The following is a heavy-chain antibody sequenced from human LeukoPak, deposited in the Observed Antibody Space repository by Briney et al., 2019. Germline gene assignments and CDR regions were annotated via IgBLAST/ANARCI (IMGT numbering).Heavy chain of an antibody. CDR3: ARHPVIWPQYPS. Sequence: SETLSLTCTVSGGSISSSNYYWGWIRQPPGKGLEWIGSIYYSGSTYYNPSLKSRVTISVDTSKNQFSLKPSSVTAAGTAVYYCARHPVIWPQYPSWGQGTLVTVSS. CDR1: GGSISSSNYY. V-gene: IGHV4-39*01. CDR2: IYYSGST. J-gene: IGHJ5*02. D-gene: IGHD5-24*01.